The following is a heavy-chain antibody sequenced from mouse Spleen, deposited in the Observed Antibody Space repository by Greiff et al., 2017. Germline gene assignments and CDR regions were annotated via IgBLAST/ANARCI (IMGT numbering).Heavy chain of an antibody. CDR1: GFTFSSYA. V-gene: IGHV5-4*01. D-gene: IGHD1-1*01. J-gene: IGHJ1*03. CDR3: ARGGYYYGSSYWYFDV. Sequence: EVQGVESGGGLVKPGGSLKLSCAASGFTFSSYAMSWVRQTPEKRLEWVATISDGGSYTYYPDNVKGRFTISRDNAKNNLYLQMSHLKSEDTAMYYCARGGYYYGSSYWYFDVWGTGTTVTVSS. CDR2: ISDGGSYT.